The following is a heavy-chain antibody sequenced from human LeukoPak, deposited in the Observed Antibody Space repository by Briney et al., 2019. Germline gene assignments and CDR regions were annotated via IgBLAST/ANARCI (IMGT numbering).Heavy chain of an antibody. D-gene: IGHD6-13*01. J-gene: IGHJ5*02. CDR1: GFTFSSYA. Sequence: PGGSLRLSCAASGFTFSSYAMSWVRQAPGKGLEWVSAISGSGGSTYYADSVKGRFTISRDNSKNTLYLQMNSLRAEDTAVYYCAKTPFKKSSNWYVGQFDPWGQGTLVTVSS. CDR2: ISGSGGST. CDR3: AKTPFKKSSNWYVGQFDP. V-gene: IGHV3-23*01.